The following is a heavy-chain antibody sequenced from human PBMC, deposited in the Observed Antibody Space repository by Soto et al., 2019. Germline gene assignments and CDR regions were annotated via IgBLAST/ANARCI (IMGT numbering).Heavy chain of an antibody. CDR3: AREGINNYNEYYFDS. V-gene: IGHV3-21*01. D-gene: IGHD4-4*01. J-gene: IGHJ4*02. CDR2: ISGSGNYT. CDR1: GFTFSTYS. Sequence: GGSLRLSCAASGFTFSTYSMNWVRQAPGKGLEWASSISGSGNYTHYADFLRGRFTISRDNAKTSLYLQMNSLRAEDTAVYYCAREGINNYNEYYFDSWGQGTVVTVSS.